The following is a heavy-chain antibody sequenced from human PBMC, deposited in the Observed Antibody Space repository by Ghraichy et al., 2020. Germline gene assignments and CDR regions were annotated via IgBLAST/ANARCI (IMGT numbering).Heavy chain of an antibody. Sequence: GGSLRLSCAASGFTFSGYYMSWIRQAPGKGLECVSYINGNGRFINYADSVKGRFTISRDNARNSLYLQMNSLRAEDTAVYYCVIDILVVVALTPGSDVWGQGTTVTVSS. V-gene: IGHV3-11*06. CDR3: VIDILVVVALTPGSDV. D-gene: IGHD2-15*01. CDR2: INGNGRFI. J-gene: IGHJ6*02. CDR1: GFTFSGYY.